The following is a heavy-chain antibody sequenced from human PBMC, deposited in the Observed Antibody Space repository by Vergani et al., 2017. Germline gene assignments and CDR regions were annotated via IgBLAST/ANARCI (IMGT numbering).Heavy chain of an antibody. Sequence: QVRLQESGPGLVKPSETLSLTCSVSGGSMSGYYWSWIRQPPGKELEWIGEINHSGSTNYNPSLKSRVTISVDTSKNQFSLKLSSVTAADTAVYYCARPAYSSSSRRYYYYMDVWGKGTTVTVSS. CDR3: ARPAYSSSSRRYYYYMDV. CDR1: GGSMSGYY. CDR2: INHSGST. V-gene: IGHV4-34*10. D-gene: IGHD6-6*01. J-gene: IGHJ6*03.